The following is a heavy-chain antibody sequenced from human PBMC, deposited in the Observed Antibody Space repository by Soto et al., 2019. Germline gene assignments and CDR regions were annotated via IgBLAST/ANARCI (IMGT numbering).Heavy chain of an antibody. J-gene: IGHJ5*02. CDR3: ARLFKDGATTWFDP. D-gene: IGHD2-8*01. CDR1: GGSISSYY. Sequence: SETLSLTCTVSGGSISSYYWSWIRQPPGKGLVWIGYIYYSGSTNYNPSLKSRVTISVDTSKNQFSLKLSSVTAADTAVYYCARLFKDGATTWFDPWGQGTLVTVSS. V-gene: IGHV4-59*01. CDR2: IYYSGST.